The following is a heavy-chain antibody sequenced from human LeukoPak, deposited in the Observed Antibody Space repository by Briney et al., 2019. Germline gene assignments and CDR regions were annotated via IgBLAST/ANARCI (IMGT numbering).Heavy chain of an antibody. CDR3: AKVTYGSGTYGAFDS. CDR2: ISGSSSYI. CDR1: RFTFSSYS. D-gene: IGHD3-10*01. V-gene: IGHV3-21*04. J-gene: IGHJ4*02. Sequence: GGSLRLSCAASRFTFSSYSMNWVRQAPGKGLEWVSSISGSSSYIYYADSVKGRFTISRDNSKNTLYLQMNSLRAEDTAVYYCAKVTYGSGTYGAFDSWGQGTLVTVSS.